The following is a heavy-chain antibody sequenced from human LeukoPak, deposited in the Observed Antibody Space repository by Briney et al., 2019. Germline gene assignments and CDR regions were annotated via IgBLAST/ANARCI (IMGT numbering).Heavy chain of an antibody. CDR2: ISYDGSHK. Sequence: GGSLRLSCAASGFTFSSYTMNWVRQAPGKGLEWVAVISYDGSHKYSADSVKGRFTISRDNSKNTLYLQMNSLRTEDTAVYFCSASRPHYGDYYGLDVWGHGTTVTVSS. CDR3: SASRPHYGDYYGLDV. V-gene: IGHV3-30*03. J-gene: IGHJ6*02. D-gene: IGHD4/OR15-4a*01. CDR1: GFTFSSYT.